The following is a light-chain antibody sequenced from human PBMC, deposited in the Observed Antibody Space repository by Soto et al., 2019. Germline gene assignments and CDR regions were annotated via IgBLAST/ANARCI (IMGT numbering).Light chain of an antibody. CDR2: EVN. V-gene: IGLV2-14*01. CDR3: SSYTSYTTLV. J-gene: IGLJ3*02. CDR1: SSDVGGYNY. Sequence: QSALTQPASVSGSPGQSITISCTGTSSDVGGYNYVSWYQQHPGKAPKLIIYEVNKRPSGISNRFSGSKSGNTASLTISGLQAEDEAVYCCSSYTSYTTLVFGGGTKLTVL.